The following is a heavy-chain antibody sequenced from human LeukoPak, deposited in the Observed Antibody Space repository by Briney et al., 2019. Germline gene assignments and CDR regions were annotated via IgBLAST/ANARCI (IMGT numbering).Heavy chain of an antibody. CDR3: ARAPLDDGNSNS. J-gene: IGHJ4*02. V-gene: IGHV3-72*01. D-gene: IGHD4-23*01. CDR1: GFTFSDHY. Sequence: PGGSLRLSCAASGFTFSDHYMDWVRQAPGKGLEWVGRTRNKANSYTTEYAASVKGRFTISRDDSKNSLYLQMNGLKTEDTAVYYCARAPLDDGNSNSWGQGTLVTVSS. CDR2: TRNKANSYTT.